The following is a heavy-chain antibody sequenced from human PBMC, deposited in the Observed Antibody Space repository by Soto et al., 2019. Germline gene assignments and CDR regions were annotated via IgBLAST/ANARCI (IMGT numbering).Heavy chain of an antibody. V-gene: IGHV4-59*08. CDR1: GISITSSY. Sequence: ETLSLTCTVSGISITSSYWNWFRQSPGKGLEWIGQISDRGDINYNPPLESRVAISTDTSKNQVSLTLTAVNAADTAVYFCARGRHWLDFWGQGALVTVSS. J-gene: IGHJ5*01. CDR3: ARGRHWLDF. CDR2: ISDRGDI.